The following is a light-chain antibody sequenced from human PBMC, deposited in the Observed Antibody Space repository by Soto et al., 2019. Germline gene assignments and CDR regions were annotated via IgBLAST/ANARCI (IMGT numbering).Light chain of an antibody. CDR1: PSVTNY. V-gene: IGKV3-11*01. CDR3: QQRNIWPTVT. J-gene: IGKJ1*01. CDR2: GAF. Sequence: EIVLTQSPATLSLSPGDRATLSCRASPSVTNYLAWYQQKPGQAPRLLIYGAFNRATGIPARFSGSGSGTDFTLTISSLEPEDFAVYYCQQRNIWPTVTFGQGTKVEIK.